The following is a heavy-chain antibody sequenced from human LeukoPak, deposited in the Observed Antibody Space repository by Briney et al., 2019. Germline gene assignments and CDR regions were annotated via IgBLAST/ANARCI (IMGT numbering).Heavy chain of an antibody. CDR3: ARDYSSGWEFDY. Sequence: GGSLRLSCAASGFTFSSYSMNWVRQAPGKGLEWVSSISSSSSYIYYADSVKGRFTISRDNAKNSLYLQMNSLRAGDTAVYYCARDYSSGWEFDYWGQGTLVTVSS. D-gene: IGHD6-19*01. CDR2: ISSSSSYI. CDR1: GFTFSSYS. J-gene: IGHJ4*02. V-gene: IGHV3-21*01.